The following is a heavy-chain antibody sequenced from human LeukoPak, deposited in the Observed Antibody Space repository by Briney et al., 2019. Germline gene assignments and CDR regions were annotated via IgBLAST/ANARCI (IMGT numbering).Heavy chain of an antibody. J-gene: IGHJ5*02. V-gene: IGHV4-30-2*01. CDR3: ARDPPTKEAP. CDR2: IYHTGSA. D-gene: IGHD2-8*01. Sequence: SETLSLTCTVSGDSISSGGYYWTWIRQPPGEGLEWIGYIYHTGSAYYNPSLKSRVTISIDKSKNQFSLSLSSVTAADTAVYYCARDPPTKEAPWGQGTLVTVSS. CDR1: GDSISSGGYY.